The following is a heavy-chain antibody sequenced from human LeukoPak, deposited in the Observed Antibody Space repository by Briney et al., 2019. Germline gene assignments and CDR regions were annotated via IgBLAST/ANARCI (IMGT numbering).Heavy chain of an antibody. D-gene: IGHD3-22*01. J-gene: IGHJ3*02. Sequence: GESLKISCKGSGYRFDRYWIGWVRQMPGIGLEWMGIIYPADSNSRYSPSFQGQVSISADKSISTAYLQWSSLKASDTAMYYCARRYYDGTGYYYDAFDIWGQGTMVTVSS. CDR1: GYRFDRYW. CDR3: ARRYYDGTGYYYDAFDI. CDR2: IYPADSNS. V-gene: IGHV5-51*01.